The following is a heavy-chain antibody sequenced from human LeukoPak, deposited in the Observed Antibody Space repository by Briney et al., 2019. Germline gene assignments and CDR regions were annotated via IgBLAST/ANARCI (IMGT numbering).Heavy chain of an antibody. CDR2: IYHSGSS. CDR3: ARAIKAVAGTFHRDYYFDY. CDR1: GYSISSGYY. D-gene: IGHD6-19*01. V-gene: IGHV4-38-2*02. Sequence: SETLSLTCTVSGYSISSGYYWGWIRQPPGKGLEWIGNIYHSGSSYYNPSLKSRVTISVETSKNQFSLRLSSVTAADTAVYYCARAIKAVAGTFHRDYYFDYWGQGTLVTVSS. J-gene: IGHJ4*02.